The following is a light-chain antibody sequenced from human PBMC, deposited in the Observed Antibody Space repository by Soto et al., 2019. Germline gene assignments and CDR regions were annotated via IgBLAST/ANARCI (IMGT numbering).Light chain of an antibody. Sequence: QSVLTQPASVSESPGRSITIYCTGTSSDVGGYKYVSWYQQHPGKAPKLMIYEVSTRPSGVSNRFSGSKSGNTASLTISGLQAEDEADYYCSSYTSSSSHYVFGNGTKVTVL. V-gene: IGLV2-14*01. J-gene: IGLJ1*01. CDR3: SSYTSSSSHYV. CDR1: SSDVGGYKY. CDR2: EVS.